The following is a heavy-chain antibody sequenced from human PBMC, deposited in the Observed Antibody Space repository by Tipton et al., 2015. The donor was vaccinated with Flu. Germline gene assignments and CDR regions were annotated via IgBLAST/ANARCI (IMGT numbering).Heavy chain of an antibody. V-gene: IGHV4-59*08. J-gene: IGHJ6*02. CDR3: ASLHSSGWDGLGYGMDV. CDR1: GGSISSYY. D-gene: IGHD6-19*01. CDR2: IYYSGST. Sequence: TLSLTCTVSGGSISSYYWSWIRQPPGKGLEWIGYIYYSGSTNYNPSLKSRVTISVDTSKNQFSLKLSSVTAADTAVYYCASLHSSGWDGLGYGMDVWGQGTTVTVSS.